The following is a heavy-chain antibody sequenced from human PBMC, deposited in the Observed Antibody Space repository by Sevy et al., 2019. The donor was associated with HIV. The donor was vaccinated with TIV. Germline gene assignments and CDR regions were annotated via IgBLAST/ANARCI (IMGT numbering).Heavy chain of an antibody. D-gene: IGHD3-10*01. J-gene: IGHJ3*02. V-gene: IGHV3-7*03. CDR1: GFTFSRYW. Sequence: GGSLRLSCTASGFTFSRYWMSWVRQAPGKGLEWVANIKEDGSEKNYVDSVKGRFTISRDNADDLLFLQMSRLRAEDTAVYYCASLFTGSGTYYNIAFDTWGQGTMVTVSS. CDR3: ASLFTGSGTYYNIAFDT. CDR2: IKEDGSEK.